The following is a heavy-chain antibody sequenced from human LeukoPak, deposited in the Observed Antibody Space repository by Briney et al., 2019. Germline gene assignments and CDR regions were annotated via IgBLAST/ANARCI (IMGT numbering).Heavy chain of an antibody. CDR3: ARESGYNYGSVVDY. J-gene: IGHJ4*02. CDR1: AFTFSSYW. V-gene: IGHV3-7*01. D-gene: IGHD5-18*01. Sequence: GGSLRLSCAASAFTFSSYWMSWVRQAPGKGLGWVASIKQDESEKYYVDSVKGRFSISKDNAKNSLYLQLNSLRAEDTAVYYCARESGYNYGSVVDYWGREPWSPSSQ. CDR2: IKQDESEK.